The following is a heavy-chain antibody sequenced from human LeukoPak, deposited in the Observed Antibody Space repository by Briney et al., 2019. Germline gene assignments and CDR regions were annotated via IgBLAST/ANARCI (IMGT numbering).Heavy chain of an antibody. CDR1: GFTFSTYS. D-gene: IGHD3-10*01. V-gene: IGHV3-48*04. J-gene: IGHJ4*02. CDR3: ARDVPMVRGVTAPYDY. Sequence: GGSLRLSCAASGFTFSTYSMNWVRQAPGKGLDWISYISSTSTTIYYADSVKGRFTISRDNGKNSLYLQMNSLRAEDTAVYYCARDVPMVRGVTAPYDYWGQGTLVTVSS. CDR2: ISSTSTTI.